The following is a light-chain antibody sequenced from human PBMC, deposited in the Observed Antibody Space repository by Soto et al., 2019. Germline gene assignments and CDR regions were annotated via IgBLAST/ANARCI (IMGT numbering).Light chain of an antibody. Sequence: QAVVTQPPSASGTPGQRVTISCSGSNSNIGSNAANWYQHVPGTAPKLLIHSDNQRPLGVPDRFSGSKSGTSASLAISGLQSEDAADYYCAAWDDSLNGLVFGGGTKLTVL. CDR2: SDN. J-gene: IGLJ2*01. CDR1: NSNIGSNA. CDR3: AAWDDSLNGLV. V-gene: IGLV1-44*01.